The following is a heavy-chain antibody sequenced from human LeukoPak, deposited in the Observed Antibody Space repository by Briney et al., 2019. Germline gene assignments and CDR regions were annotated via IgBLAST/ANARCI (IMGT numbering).Heavy chain of an antibody. CDR1: GFTFTSSG. CDR2: ISYGGGRK. Sequence: GRSLRLSCAASGFTFTSSGMQWVRQAPGKGLAWVSFISYGGGRKYYAGSVKGRFTISRDNSKDTWSLQRKSLTPDDTAVYYCARDRSTTWAFDYWGPGTLVTASS. J-gene: IGHJ4*02. CDR3: ARDRSTTWAFDY. D-gene: IGHD1-14*01. V-gene: IGHV3-30*03.